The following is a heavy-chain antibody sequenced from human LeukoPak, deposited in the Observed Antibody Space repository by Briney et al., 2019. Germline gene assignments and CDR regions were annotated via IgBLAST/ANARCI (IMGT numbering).Heavy chain of an antibody. Sequence: SQTLSLTCTVSGGSLSSGDYYWGWIRQPPGKGLEWIASIYYSGGTYYNPSLKSRVTISVDTSKNQFSLKLSSVTAADTAVYYCARQYYYGSGSYPDFDYWGQGTLVTVSS. CDR2: IYYSGGT. CDR3: ARQYYYGSGSYPDFDY. J-gene: IGHJ4*02. D-gene: IGHD3-10*01. V-gene: IGHV4-39*01. CDR1: GGSLSSGDYY.